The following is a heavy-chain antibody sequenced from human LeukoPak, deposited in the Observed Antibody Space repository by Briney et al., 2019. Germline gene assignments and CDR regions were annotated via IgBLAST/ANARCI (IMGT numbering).Heavy chain of an antibody. D-gene: IGHD6-13*01. Sequence: SETLSLTCAVYGESFSGYYWSWIRQPPGKGLEWIGEINHSGSTNYNPSLKSRVTISVDTSKNQFSLKLSSVTAADTAVYYCARGAGMIDYWGQGTLVTVSS. CDR1: GESFSGYY. J-gene: IGHJ4*02. V-gene: IGHV4-34*01. CDR3: ARGAGMIDY. CDR2: INHSGST.